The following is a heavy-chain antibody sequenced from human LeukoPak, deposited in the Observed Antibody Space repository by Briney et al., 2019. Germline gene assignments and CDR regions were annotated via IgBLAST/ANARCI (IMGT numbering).Heavy chain of an antibody. Sequence: PSETLSLTCAVYGGSFSGYYWSWIRQPPGKGLEWTGEINHSGSTNYNPSLKSRVTISVDTSRNQFSLKLSSVTAADTAVYYCASNVPRDYWGQGTLVTVSS. CDR3: ASNVPRDY. CDR2: INHSGST. J-gene: IGHJ4*02. D-gene: IGHD2-2*01. CDR1: GGSFSGYY. V-gene: IGHV4-34*01.